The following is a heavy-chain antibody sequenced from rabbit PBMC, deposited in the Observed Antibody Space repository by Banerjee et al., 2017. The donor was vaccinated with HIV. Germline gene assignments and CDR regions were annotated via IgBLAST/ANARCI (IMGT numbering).Heavy chain of an antibody. D-gene: IGHD6-1*01. J-gene: IGHJ3*01. CDR2: INTSSGNT. V-gene: IGHV1S45*01. CDR1: GFSFSSGYD. Sequence: QEQLVESGGGLVQPEGSLTLTCTASGFSFSSGYDMCWVRQAPGKGLEWIACINTSSGNTVYATWAKGRFTISKTSWTTVTLQMTSLTAADTATYFCARTNYGGYGYYLWGQGTLVTVS. CDR3: ARTNYGGYGYYL.